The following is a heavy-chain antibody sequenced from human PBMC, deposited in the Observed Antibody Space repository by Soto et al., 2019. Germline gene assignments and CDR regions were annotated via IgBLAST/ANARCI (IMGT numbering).Heavy chain of an antibody. CDR1: GFTFSSYA. Sequence: EVQLLESGGGLVQPGGSLRLSCAASGFTFSSYAMSWVRQAPGKGLEWVSAISGSGGSTYYADSVKGRFTISRDNSKNPLYLQMNSLRAEDTAVYYCAKGIFEYGGAFDIWGQGTMVTVSS. D-gene: IGHD6-6*01. CDR3: AKGIFEYGGAFDI. V-gene: IGHV3-23*01. CDR2: ISGSGGST. J-gene: IGHJ3*02.